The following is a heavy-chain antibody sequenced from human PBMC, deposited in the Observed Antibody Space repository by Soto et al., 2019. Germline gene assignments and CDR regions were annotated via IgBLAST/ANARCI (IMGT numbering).Heavy chain of an antibody. CDR2: INHSGST. J-gene: IGHJ4*02. CDR3: ARGYGSGWEFLDY. V-gene: IGHV4-34*01. D-gene: IGHD6-19*01. CDR1: GGSFSGYY. Sequence: SETLSLTCAMSGGSFSGYYWSWIRQPPGKGLEWIGEINHSGSTNYNPSLKSRVTISVDTSKNQFSLKLISVTAADTAVYFCARGYGSGWEFLDYWGQGTLVTVSS.